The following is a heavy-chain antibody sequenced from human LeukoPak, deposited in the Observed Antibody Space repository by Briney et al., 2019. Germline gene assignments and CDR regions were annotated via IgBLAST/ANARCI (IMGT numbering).Heavy chain of an antibody. CDR3: VKLYYYGSGSYDR. CDR2: ISSNGDRT. J-gene: IGHJ6*02. V-gene: IGHV3-64D*06. CDR1: GFIFSTYA. D-gene: IGHD3-10*01. Sequence: PGGSLRLSCSASGFIFSTYAMHWVRQAPGKGLEYVSAISSNGDRTYYADAVKGRFTISRDNSKNTVYLQMSSLRAEDTAAYYCVKLYYYGSGSYDRWGQGTTVTVSS.